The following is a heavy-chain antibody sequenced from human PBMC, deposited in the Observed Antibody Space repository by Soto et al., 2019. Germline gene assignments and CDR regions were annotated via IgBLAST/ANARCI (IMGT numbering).Heavy chain of an antibody. D-gene: IGHD5-18*01. CDR2: ISGSGGST. Sequence: GGSLRLSCAASGFTFSSYAMSWVRQAPGKGLEWVSAISGSGGSTYYADSVKGRFTISRDNSKNTLYLQMNSLRAEDTAVYYCAKDPFEGGYSYGSVTIWGQGTLVTVSS. V-gene: IGHV3-23*01. CDR1: GFTFSSYA. J-gene: IGHJ4*02. CDR3: AKDPFEGGYSYGSVTI.